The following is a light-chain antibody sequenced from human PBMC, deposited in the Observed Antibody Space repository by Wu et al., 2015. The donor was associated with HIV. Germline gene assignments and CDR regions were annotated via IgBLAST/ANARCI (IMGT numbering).Light chain of an antibody. Sequence: DIQMTHSPSSLSASVGDRVTITCRASQGISNHLAWYQQKPGKAPELLIYAASTLQPGVPSRFSGRGSGTEFTLTISSLQPEDVATYYCQNYHSAPLTFGGGTTVEI. V-gene: IGKV1-27*01. CDR2: AAS. J-gene: IGKJ4*01. CDR1: QGISNH. CDR3: QNYHSAPLT.